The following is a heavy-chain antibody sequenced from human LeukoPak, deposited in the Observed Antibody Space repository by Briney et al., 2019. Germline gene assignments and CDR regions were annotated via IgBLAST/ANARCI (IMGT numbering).Heavy chain of an antibody. D-gene: IGHD6-19*01. V-gene: IGHV1-2*04. CDR3: AREGAVAGEDNWFDP. CDR2: INPNSGGT. J-gene: IGHJ5*02. Sequence: ASVKVSCKASGYTFTCYYMHWVRQAPGQGLEWMGWINPNSGGTNYAQKFQGWVTMTRDTSISTAYMELSRLRSDDTAVYYCAREGAVAGEDNWFDPWGQGTLVTVSS. CDR1: GYTFTCYY.